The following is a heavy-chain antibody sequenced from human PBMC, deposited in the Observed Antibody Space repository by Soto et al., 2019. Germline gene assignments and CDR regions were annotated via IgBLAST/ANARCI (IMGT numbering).Heavy chain of an antibody. CDR1: GYSFTSYW. V-gene: IGHV5-10-1*01. J-gene: IGHJ6*02. CDR2: IDPSDSYT. CDR3: ARLRGYSGYDPFYYYYGMDC. D-gene: IGHD5-12*01. Sequence: GESLKISCKGSGYSFTSYWISWVRQMPGKGLEWMGRIDPSDSYTNYSPSFQGHVTISADKSISTAYLQWSSLKASDTAMYYCARLRGYSGYDPFYYYYGMDCWGQGTTVTVSS.